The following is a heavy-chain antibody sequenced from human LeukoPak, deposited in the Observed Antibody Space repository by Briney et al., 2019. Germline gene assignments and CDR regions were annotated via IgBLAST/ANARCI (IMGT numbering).Heavy chain of an antibody. D-gene: IGHD1-26*01. Sequence: GGSLRLSCAASGFTFSSYAMSWVRQAPGKGLEWVSAISGSGGSTYYADSVKGRFTISRDNSKNTLYLQMNSLRAEDTAVYYCAKVPWELLRGGYFDYWGQGTLVTVSS. CDR3: AKVPWELLRGGYFDY. CDR1: GFTFSSYA. J-gene: IGHJ4*02. CDR2: ISGSGGST. V-gene: IGHV3-23*01.